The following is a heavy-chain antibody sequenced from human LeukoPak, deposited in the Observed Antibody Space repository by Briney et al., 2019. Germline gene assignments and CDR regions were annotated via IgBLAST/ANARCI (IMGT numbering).Heavy chain of an antibody. Sequence: PGGSLRLSCEGSGFTFHDYDMHWVRQAPVKGLEWVSSDHINSADSVKGRFAVSRDNAKNSVYLQINSVRPEDTALYFCAKDSGAAVAGTGGALDVWGQGVMVTVSS. CDR3: AKDSGAAVAGTGGALDV. J-gene: IGHJ3*01. CDR1: GFTFHDYD. V-gene: IGHV3-9*01. CDR2: DHI. D-gene: IGHD6-19*01.